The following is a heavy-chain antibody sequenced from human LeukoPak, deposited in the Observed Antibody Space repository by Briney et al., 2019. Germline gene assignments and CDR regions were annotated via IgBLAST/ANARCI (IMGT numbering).Heavy chain of an antibody. CDR1: GGSFSSGDYD. J-gene: IGHJ5*02. CDR2: IYYSGST. CDR3: ARGGRYCSSTSCYNWFDP. D-gene: IGHD2-2*01. V-gene: IGHV4-30-4*01. Sequence: SETLSLTCTVSGGSFSSGDYDWSWIRQPPGKGLEWIGYIYYSGSTYYNPSLKSRVTISVDTSKNQFSLKLSSVTAADTAVYYCARGGRYCSSTSCYNWFDPWGQGTLVTVSS.